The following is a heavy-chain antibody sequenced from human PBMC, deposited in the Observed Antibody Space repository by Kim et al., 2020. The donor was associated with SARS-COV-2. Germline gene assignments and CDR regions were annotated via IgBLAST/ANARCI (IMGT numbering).Heavy chain of an antibody. D-gene: IGHD3-3*01. J-gene: IGHJ6*02. CDR1: GGSISSYY. CDR2: IYYSGRT. Sequence: SETLSLTCTVSGGSISSYYWSWIRQPPGKGLEWIGYIYYSGRTNYNPSLKSRVTISVDTSKNQSSLKLSSVTAADTAVNYRARDFWSGYWSSGGMDVWG. CDR3: ARDFWSGYWSSGGMDV. V-gene: IGHV4-59*13.